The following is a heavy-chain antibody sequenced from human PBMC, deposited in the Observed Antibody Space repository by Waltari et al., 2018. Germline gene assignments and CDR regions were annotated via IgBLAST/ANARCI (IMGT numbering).Heavy chain of an antibody. Sequence: VKLVQSGGEVKKPGASVKVSCKASGYTFISNGISWVRQAPGQGLEWVGWVSGSDGNTKKARKFQGRVSLTADTATNTAYMELTSLTADDTAVYYCAHSDYRSSWYTMDVWGQGTTVSVSS. CDR3: AHSDYRSSWYTMDV. J-gene: IGHJ6*02. D-gene: IGHD6-13*01. CDR1: GYTFISNG. CDR2: VSGSDGNT. V-gene: IGHV1-18*01.